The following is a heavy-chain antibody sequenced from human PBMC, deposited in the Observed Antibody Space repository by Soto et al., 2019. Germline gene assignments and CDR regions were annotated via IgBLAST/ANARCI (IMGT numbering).Heavy chain of an antibody. D-gene: IGHD2-21*02. CDR2: IYWDDDK. CDR1: GFSLSTSGVG. V-gene: IGHV2-5*02. Sequence: QITLKESGPTLVKPTQTLTLTCTFSGFSLSTSGVGVGWIRQPPGKALEWLAIIYWDDDKRYSPSLRSRLTISKDTSKNQVVLTMTNMDPVDTATYYCIQSRCGGDCLQSYASHYYYGMDVWGQGTTVTVSS. CDR3: IQSRCGGDCLQSYASHYYYGMDV. J-gene: IGHJ6*02.